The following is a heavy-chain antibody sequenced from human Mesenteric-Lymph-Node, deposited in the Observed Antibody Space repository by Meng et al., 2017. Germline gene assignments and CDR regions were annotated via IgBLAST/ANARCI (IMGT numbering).Heavy chain of an antibody. CDR3: ARFSSSQDY. J-gene: IGHJ4*02. CDR1: GFTFSSYA. CDR2: ISGSGGST. V-gene: IGHV3-23*01. Sequence: LSLTCAASGFTFSSYAMSWVRQAPGKGLEWVSAISGSGGSTYYADSVKGRFTISRDNAKNSLYLQMNSLRAEDTAVYYCARFSSSQDYWGQGTLVTVSS. D-gene: IGHD6-13*01.